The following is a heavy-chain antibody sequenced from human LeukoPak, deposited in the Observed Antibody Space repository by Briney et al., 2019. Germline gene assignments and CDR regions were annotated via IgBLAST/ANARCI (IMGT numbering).Heavy chain of an antibody. CDR3: ARGPRSLIRWTTVTYLDY. CDR1: GGSFSGYY. CDR2: INHSGST. Sequence: SETLSLTCAVYGGSFSGYYWSWIRQPPGKGLEWIGEINHSGSTNYNPSLKSRVTISVDTSKNQFSLKLSSVTAADTAVYYCARGPRSLIRWTTVTYLDYWGQGTLVTASS. J-gene: IGHJ4*02. D-gene: IGHD4-17*01. V-gene: IGHV4-34*01.